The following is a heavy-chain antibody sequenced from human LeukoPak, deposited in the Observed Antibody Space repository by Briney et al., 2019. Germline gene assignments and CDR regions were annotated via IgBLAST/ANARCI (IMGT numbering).Heavy chain of an antibody. Sequence: SETLSLTCTVSGGSISSSSYYWGWIRQPPGKGLEWIGSIYYSGSTYYNPSLKSRVTISVDTSKNQFSLKLSSVTAADTAVYYCARQYYYGSGSYYNEDYWGQGTLVTVSS. CDR2: IYYSGST. J-gene: IGHJ4*02. CDR3: ARQYYYGSGSYYNEDY. D-gene: IGHD3-10*01. V-gene: IGHV4-39*01. CDR1: GGSISSSSYY.